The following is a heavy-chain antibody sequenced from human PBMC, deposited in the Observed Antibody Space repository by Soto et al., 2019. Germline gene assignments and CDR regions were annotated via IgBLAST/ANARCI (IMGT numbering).Heavy chain of an antibody. V-gene: IGHV3-23*01. CDR3: ANGGIAESGFDY. Sequence: GGSLIRYCAASGFTLCSYTMNWVRQAPGKGLEWVSSITYGGGRKYYADSVKGRFTISTDNSKNTLYLQMISLRAEDTARYYCANGGIAESGFDYWGLGTLVTVSS. CDR1: GFTLCSYT. CDR2: ITYGGGRK. J-gene: IGHJ4*02. D-gene: IGHD6-13*01.